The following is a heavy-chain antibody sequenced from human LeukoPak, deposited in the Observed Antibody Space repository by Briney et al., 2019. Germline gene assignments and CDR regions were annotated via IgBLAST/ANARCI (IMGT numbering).Heavy chain of an antibody. V-gene: IGHV3-30*18. CDR2: ISYDGSNK. CDR3: AKGPYRSSSGGSEIDF. Sequence: GRSLRLSCAASGFIFSNYGMHWVRQAPGKGLEWVALISYDGSNKYYTDSVKGRSTISRDNSKNTQWLKMNSLRPGDTAIYYCAKGPYRSSSGGSEIDFWGQGTLVIVSS. J-gene: IGHJ4*02. D-gene: IGHD6-6*01. CDR1: GFIFSNYG.